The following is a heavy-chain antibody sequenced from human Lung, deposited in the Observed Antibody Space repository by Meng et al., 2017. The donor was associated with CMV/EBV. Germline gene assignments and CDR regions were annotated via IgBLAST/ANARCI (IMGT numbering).Heavy chain of an antibody. J-gene: IGHJ6*02. CDR1: TFSSYA. CDR3: ARGACSSTSCYRYYYYGMDF. Sequence: TFSSYAISWVRQAPGQGLEWMGGIIPILGIANYAQKFQGRVTITADKSTSTAYMELSSLRSEDTAVYYCARGACSSTSCYRYYYYGMDFXGHGXTVTVSS. CDR2: IIPILGIA. V-gene: IGHV1-69*10. D-gene: IGHD2-2*01.